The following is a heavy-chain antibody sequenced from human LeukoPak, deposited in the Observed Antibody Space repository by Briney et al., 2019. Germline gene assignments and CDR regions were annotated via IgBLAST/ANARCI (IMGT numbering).Heavy chain of an antibody. J-gene: IGHJ4*02. Sequence: PGGSLRLSCAASGFTFSSYAMSWVRQAPGKGLEWVSAISGSGGSTYYADSVKGRFTISRDNSKNTLYLQMNSLRAEDTAVYYCAKDPYSCSWYPYYFDYWGQGTLVTVSS. CDR2: ISGSGGST. V-gene: IGHV3-23*01. CDR3: AKDPYSCSWYPYYFDY. D-gene: IGHD6-13*01. CDR1: GFTFSSYA.